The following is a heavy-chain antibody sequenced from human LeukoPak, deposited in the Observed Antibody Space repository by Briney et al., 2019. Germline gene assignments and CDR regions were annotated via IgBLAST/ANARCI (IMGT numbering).Heavy chain of an antibody. V-gene: IGHV3-48*03. Sequence: GGSLRLSCAASGFTFSSYEMTWVRQTPGKGLEWVSYISSSGSTISYADSVKGRFTISRDNAKNSLYLQMNSLRPEDTAVYYCARRGRNFDYWGQGTLVTVSS. D-gene: IGHD3-16*01. J-gene: IGHJ4*02. CDR3: ARRGRNFDY. CDR1: GFTFSSYE. CDR2: ISSSGSTI.